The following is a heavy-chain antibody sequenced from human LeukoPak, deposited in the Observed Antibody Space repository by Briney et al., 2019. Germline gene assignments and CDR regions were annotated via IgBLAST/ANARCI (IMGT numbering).Heavy chain of an antibody. V-gene: IGHV1-69*04. CDR2: IIPILGIA. CDR3: ARGGGYSYENWFDP. CDR1: GGTFSSYA. Sequence: SVKVSCKAPGGTFSSYAISWVRQAPGQGLEWMGRIIPILGIANYAQKFQGRVTITADKSTSTAYMELSSLRSEDTAVYYCARGGGYSYENWFDPWGQGTLVTVSS. J-gene: IGHJ5*02. D-gene: IGHD5-18*01.